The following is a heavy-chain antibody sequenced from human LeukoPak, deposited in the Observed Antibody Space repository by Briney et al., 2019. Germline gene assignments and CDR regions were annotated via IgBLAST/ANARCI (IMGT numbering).Heavy chain of an antibody. CDR3: VSFYETY. D-gene: IGHD2/OR15-2a*01. Sequence: PGGCLRLSCAAPANSLIHLLPRAPGKGLVWVSHINSDGSWTSYADSVKGRFTISKDNAKNTVYLQMNSLRAEDTAVYYCVSFYETYWGRGTLVTVSS. CDR2: INSDGSWT. V-gene: IGHV3-74*01. CDR1: ANSL. J-gene: IGHJ4*02.